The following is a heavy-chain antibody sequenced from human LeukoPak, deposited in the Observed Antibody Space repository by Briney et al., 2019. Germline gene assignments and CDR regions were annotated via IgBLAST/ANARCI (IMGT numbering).Heavy chain of an antibody. J-gene: IGHJ4*02. CDR2: ISGSGGST. CDR1: GFTFSSYA. CDR3: AGHPGPATAIDY. Sequence: PGGSLRLSCAASGFTFSSYAMSWVRQAPGKGLEWVSAISGSGGSTYYADSVKGRFTISRDNSKNTLYLQMNSLRAEDTAVYYCAGHPGPATAIDYWGQGTLVTVSS. D-gene: IGHD2-21*02. V-gene: IGHV3-23*01.